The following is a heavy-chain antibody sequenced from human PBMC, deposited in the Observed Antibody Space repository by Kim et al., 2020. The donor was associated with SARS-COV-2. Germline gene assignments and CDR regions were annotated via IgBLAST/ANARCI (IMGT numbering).Heavy chain of an antibody. V-gene: IGHV4-39*01. CDR2: IYYSGST. D-gene: IGHD3-10*01. Sequence: SETLSLTCTVSGGSISSSSYYWGWIRQPPGKGLEWIGSIYYSGSTYYNPSLKSRVTISVDTSKNQFSLKLSSVTAADTAVYYCARLGVRGVISRGYRVSACNWFDPWGQGTLVTVSS. CDR1: GGSISSSSYY. CDR3: ARLGVRGVISRGYRVSACNWFDP. J-gene: IGHJ5*02.